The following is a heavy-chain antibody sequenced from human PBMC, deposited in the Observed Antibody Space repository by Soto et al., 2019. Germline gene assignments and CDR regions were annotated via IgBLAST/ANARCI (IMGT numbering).Heavy chain of an antibody. V-gene: IGHV2-5*02. CDR1: GFSLSTSGVG. Sequence: QITLKESGPTLVKPTQTLTLTCTFSGFSLSTSGVGVGWIRQPPGKALEWLALIYWDDDKRYSPSLKSRLTITKDTSKNQVVLTMTNMDPVDTATYYCAHCTGSSSWYYYYYMDVWGKGTTVTVSS. CDR2: IYWDDDK. D-gene: IGHD6-13*01. J-gene: IGHJ6*03. CDR3: AHCTGSSSWYYYYYMDV.